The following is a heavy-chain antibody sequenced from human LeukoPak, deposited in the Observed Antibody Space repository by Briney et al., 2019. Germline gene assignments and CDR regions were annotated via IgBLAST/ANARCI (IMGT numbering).Heavy chain of an antibody. V-gene: IGHV5-51*01. CDR1: DYIFTNYW. CDR2: IYPGDSDT. Sequence: HGASLQISCKGSDYIFTNYWIGWVRQLPGEGLEWMGIIYPGDSDTRYSPSFQGQVTISADRSISTVYLQWSSLKASDTAMYYCARHRRSSIYSSFDYWGQGTLVTVSS. D-gene: IGHD4-11*01. CDR3: ARHRRSSIYSSFDY. J-gene: IGHJ4*02.